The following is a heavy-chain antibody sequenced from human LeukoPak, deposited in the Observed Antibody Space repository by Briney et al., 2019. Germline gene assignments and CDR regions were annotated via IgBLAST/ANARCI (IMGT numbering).Heavy chain of an antibody. CDR1: GGSVSSGSYY. D-gene: IGHD3-22*01. J-gene: IGHJ3*02. CDR2: IYYNGST. Sequence: SETLSLTCTVSGGSVSSGSYYWSWIRQPPGKGLEWIGYIYYNGSTNYNPSLKSRVTISVDTSKNQFSLKLSSVTAADTAVYYCARVNYYDSSGYYPYAFDIWGQGTMVTVSS. CDR3: ARVNYYDSSGYYPYAFDI. V-gene: IGHV4-61*01.